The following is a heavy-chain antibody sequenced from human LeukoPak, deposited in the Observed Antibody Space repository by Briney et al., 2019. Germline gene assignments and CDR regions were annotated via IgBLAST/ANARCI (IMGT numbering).Heavy chain of an antibody. V-gene: IGHV3-30-3*01. CDR1: EFPFISYA. J-gene: IGHJ4*02. D-gene: IGHD3-22*01. CDR3: ARDYYYDSSGPGGADY. CDR2: LSYDGSNK. Sequence: GGPRKLSCEPPEFPFISYALHWVGQVQGKGREGVAVLSYDGSNKYYADSVKGRFTISRDNSKNTLYLQMNSLRAEDTAVYYCARDYYYDSSGPGGADYWGQGTLVTVSS.